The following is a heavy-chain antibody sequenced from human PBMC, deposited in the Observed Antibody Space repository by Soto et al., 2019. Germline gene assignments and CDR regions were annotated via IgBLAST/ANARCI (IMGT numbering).Heavy chain of an antibody. V-gene: IGHV2-5*01. CDR2: IYWNDDK. D-gene: IGHD4-4*01. CDR3: ALGLMATETNHFDY. CDR1: GFSLSTSGVG. J-gene: IGHJ4*02. Sequence: SGPTLVNPTQTLTLTCTFSGFSLSTSGVGVGWIRQPPGKALEWLALIYWNDDKRYSPSLKSRLTITKDTSKNQVVLTMTNMDPVDTATYYCALGLMATETNHFDYWGQGTLVTVSS.